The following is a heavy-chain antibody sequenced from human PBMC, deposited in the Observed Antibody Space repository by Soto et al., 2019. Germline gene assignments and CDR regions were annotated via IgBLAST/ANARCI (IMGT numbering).Heavy chain of an antibody. Sequence: GGSLRLSCAASGFTFSSYGMHWVRQAPGKGLEWVAVIWYDGSNKYYADSVKGRFTISRDNSKNTLYLQMNSLRAEDTAVYYCARDEFSYGLESYYYYGMDVWGQGTTVTVSS. CDR2: IWYDGSNK. V-gene: IGHV3-33*01. CDR1: GFTFSSYG. CDR3: ARDEFSYGLESYYYYGMDV. J-gene: IGHJ6*02. D-gene: IGHD5-18*01.